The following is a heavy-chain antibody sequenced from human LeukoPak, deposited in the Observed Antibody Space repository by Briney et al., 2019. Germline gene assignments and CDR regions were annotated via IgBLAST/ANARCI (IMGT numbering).Heavy chain of an antibody. Sequence: GGSLRLSCDASGFTLSNYAMNWVRQAPGKGLEWVSTISISGRTTYYSDSVKGRFTISRDNTKNTLYLQMNSLRAEDTAVYYCARDESYGSGSYRENWFDPWGQGTLVTVSS. CDR2: ISISGRTT. CDR3: ARDESYGSGSYRENWFDP. V-gene: IGHV3-23*01. J-gene: IGHJ5*02. D-gene: IGHD3-10*01. CDR1: GFTLSNYA.